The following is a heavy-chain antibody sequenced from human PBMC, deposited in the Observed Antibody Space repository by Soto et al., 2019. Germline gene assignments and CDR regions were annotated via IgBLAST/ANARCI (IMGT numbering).Heavy chain of an antibody. CDR3: ARTPRQWLTPRLYYYGMDV. V-gene: IGHV4-34*01. Sequence: PSETLSLTCAVYGGSFSGYYWSWIRQPPGKGLEWIGEINHSGSTNYNPSLKSRVTISVDTSKNQFSLKLSSVTAADTAVYYCARTPRQWLTPRLYYYGMDVWGQGTSVTVSS. D-gene: IGHD6-19*01. J-gene: IGHJ6*02. CDR2: INHSGST. CDR1: GGSFSGYY.